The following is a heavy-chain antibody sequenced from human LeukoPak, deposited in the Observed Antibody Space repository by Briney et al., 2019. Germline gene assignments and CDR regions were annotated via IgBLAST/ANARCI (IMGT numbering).Heavy chain of an antibody. J-gene: IGHJ5*02. CDR1: GYTFTGYY. D-gene: IGHD3-10*01. Sequence: SVKVSCKASGYTFTGYYMHWVRQAPGQGLEWMGRIIPILGIANYAQKFQGRVTITADKSTSTAYMELSSLRSEDTAVYYCASPTGDWFDPWGQGTLVTVSS. V-gene: IGHV1-69*02. CDR3: ASPTGDWFDP. CDR2: IIPILGIA.